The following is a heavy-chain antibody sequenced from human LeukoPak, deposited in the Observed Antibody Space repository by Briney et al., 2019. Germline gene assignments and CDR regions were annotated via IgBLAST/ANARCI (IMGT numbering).Heavy chain of an antibody. J-gene: IGHJ4*02. Sequence: SVKVSCKASGGTFSSYTISWVRQAPGQGLEWMGRIIPILGIANYAQKFQGRVTITADKSTSAAYMELSSLRSEDTAVYYCASFPRDGYNLGLSYWGQGTLVTVSS. D-gene: IGHD5-24*01. CDR3: ASFPRDGYNLGLSY. CDR2: IIPILGIA. CDR1: GGTFSSYT. V-gene: IGHV1-69*02.